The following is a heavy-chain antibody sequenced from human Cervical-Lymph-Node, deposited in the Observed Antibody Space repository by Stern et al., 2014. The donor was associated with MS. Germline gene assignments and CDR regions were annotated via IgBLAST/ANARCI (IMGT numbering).Heavy chain of an antibody. V-gene: IGHV4-61*02. J-gene: IGHJ4*02. Sequence: VQLQESGPGLVKPSQTLSLTCTVSGGSISSGSYYWSWIRQPAGKGLEXIGRIYTSGSTNYNPSLKSRITISVDTSKNQFSLKLSSVTAADTAVYYCARSTVGWLQLGHFDYWGQGTLVTVSS. D-gene: IGHD5-24*01. CDR3: ARSTVGWLQLGHFDY. CDR1: GGSISSGSYY. CDR2: IYTSGST.